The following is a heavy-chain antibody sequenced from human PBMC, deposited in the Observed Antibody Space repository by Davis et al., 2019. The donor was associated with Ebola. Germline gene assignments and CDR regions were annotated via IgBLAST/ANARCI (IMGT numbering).Heavy chain of an antibody. CDR1: GFTFSSYS. V-gene: IGHV3-48*02. J-gene: IGHJ4*02. D-gene: IGHD2-2*01. Sequence: GESLKISCAASGFTFSSYSMNWVRQAPGKGLEWVSYISSSSSTIYYADSVKGRFTISRDNAKNSLYLQMNSLRDEDTAVYYCARGMTNIVVVPAASYGGYYFDYWGQGTLVTVSS. CDR2: ISSSSSTI. CDR3: ARGMTNIVVVPAASYGGYYFDY.